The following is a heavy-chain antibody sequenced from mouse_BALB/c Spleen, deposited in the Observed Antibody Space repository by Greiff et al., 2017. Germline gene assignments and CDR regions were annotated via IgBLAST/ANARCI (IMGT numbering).Heavy chain of an antibody. Sequence: EVMLVESGGGLVQPGGSLKLSCAASGFTFSSYGMSWVRQTPDKRLELVATINSNGGSTYYPDSVKGRFTISRDNAKNTLYLQMSSLKSEDTAMYYCARVLVVWDYWGQGTSVTVSS. CDR2: INSNGGST. CDR1: GFTFSSYG. V-gene: IGHV5-6-3*01. J-gene: IGHJ4*01. D-gene: IGHD1-1*01. CDR3: ARVLVVWDY.